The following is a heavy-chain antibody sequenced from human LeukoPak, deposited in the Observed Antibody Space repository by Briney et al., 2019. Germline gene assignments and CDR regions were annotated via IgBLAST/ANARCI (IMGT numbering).Heavy chain of an antibody. J-gene: IGHJ4*02. CDR1: GGTFSSYA. CDR3: ARAPDCGGDCPFDY. V-gene: IGHV1-69*13. CDR2: IIPIFGTA. Sequence: SVKVSCKASGGTFSSYAISWVRQVPGQGLEWMGGIIPIFGTANYAQKFQGRVTITADESTSTAYMELSSLRSEDTAVYYCARAPDCGGDCPFDYWGQGTLVTVSS. D-gene: IGHD2-21*02.